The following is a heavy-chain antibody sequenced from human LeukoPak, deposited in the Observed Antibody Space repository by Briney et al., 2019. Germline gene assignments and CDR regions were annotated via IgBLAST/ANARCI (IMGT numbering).Heavy chain of an antibody. CDR2: ISSDGGNK. D-gene: IGHD2-2*01. CDR1: GFTFSSYG. CDR3: AKDRTGTTVVIPAFDS. Sequence: GRSLRLSCAASGFTFSSYGMHWVRQAPGKGLEWVAVISSDGGNKYYADSVKGRFTISRDNSKNTLSLQMNSLRAEDTAVYYCAKDRTGTTVVIPAFDSWGQGTLVIVSS. V-gene: IGHV3-30*18. J-gene: IGHJ4*02.